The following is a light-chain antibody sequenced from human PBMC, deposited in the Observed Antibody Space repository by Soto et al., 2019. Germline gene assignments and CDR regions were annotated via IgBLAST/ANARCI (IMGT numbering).Light chain of an antibody. CDR3: QQSYSTPIYT. CDR1: QTISSW. Sequence: EIQMTQSTSTLSGSVGDRVTITGGASQTISSWVAWYQQKTGKAPKLLIYASSSLQSGVPSRFIGSGPGTDFALTISTLQPEDFATYYCQQSYSTPIYTFGQGTKVDIK. CDR2: ASS. J-gene: IGKJ2*01. V-gene: IGKV1-39*01.